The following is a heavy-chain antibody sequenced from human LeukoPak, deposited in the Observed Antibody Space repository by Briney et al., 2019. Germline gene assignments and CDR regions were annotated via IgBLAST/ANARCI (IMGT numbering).Heavy chain of an antibody. CDR2: ISSNGGST. CDR3: ARSGLRWTYYFDY. J-gene: IGHJ4*02. CDR1: GFTFSSYA. Sequence: PGGSLRLSCAASGFTFSSYAMHWVRQAPGKGLEYVSAISSNGGSTYYANSVKGRFTISRDNSKNTLYLQMGNLRAEDKAVYYCARSGLRWTYYFDYWGQGTLVTVSS. D-gene: IGHD3/OR15-3a*01. V-gene: IGHV3-64*01.